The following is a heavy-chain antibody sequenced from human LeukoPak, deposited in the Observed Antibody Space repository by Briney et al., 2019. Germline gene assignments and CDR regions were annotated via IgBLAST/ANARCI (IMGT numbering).Heavy chain of an antibody. CDR3: ARGSRAIVATKFARGRYMDV. CDR2: ISHDGSNK. D-gene: IGHD5-12*01. J-gene: IGHJ6*03. CDR1: GFTFSNYA. V-gene: IGHV3-30*04. Sequence: GGSLRLSCAASGFTFSNYAIHWVRQAPGKGLEWVAVISHDGSNKYYADSVKGRFTISRAKNTLYLQMNSLRTEDTAVYYCARGSRAIVATKFARGRYMDVWGKGTTVTVSS.